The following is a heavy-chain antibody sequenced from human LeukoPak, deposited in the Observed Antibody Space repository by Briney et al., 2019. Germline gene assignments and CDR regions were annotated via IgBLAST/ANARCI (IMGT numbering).Heavy chain of an antibody. V-gene: IGHV3-30-3*01. Sequence: PGRSLRLSCAASGFTFSSYAMHWVRQAPGKGLEWVAVISYDGSNKYYADSVKGRFTISRDNSKNTLYLQMNSLRAEDTAVYYCARALPDRPFDYWGQGTLVTVSS. J-gene: IGHJ4*02. CDR2: ISYDGSNK. CDR1: GFTFSSYA. CDR3: ARALPDRPFDY.